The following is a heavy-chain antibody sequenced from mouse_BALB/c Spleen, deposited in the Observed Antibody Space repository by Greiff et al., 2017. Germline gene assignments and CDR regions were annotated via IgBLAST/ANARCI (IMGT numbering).Heavy chain of an antibody. CDR3: ARSDYYGSSYVAMDY. D-gene: IGHD1-1*01. CDR1: GYSITSDYA. V-gene: IGHV3-2*02. Sequence: VQLQQSGPGLVKPSQSLSLTCTVTGYSITSDYAWNWIRQFPGNKLEWMGYISYSGSTSYNPSLKSRISITRDTSKNQFFLQLNSVTTEDTATYYCARSDYYGSSYVAMDYWGQGTSVTVSS. J-gene: IGHJ4*01. CDR2: ISYSGST.